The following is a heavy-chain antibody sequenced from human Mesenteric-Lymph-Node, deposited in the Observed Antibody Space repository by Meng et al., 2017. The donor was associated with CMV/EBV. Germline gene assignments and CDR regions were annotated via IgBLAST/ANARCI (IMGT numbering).Heavy chain of an antibody. CDR3: AKLAYCSSTSCPLDFDY. CDR2: IYSGGSST. V-gene: IGHV3-23*03. J-gene: IGHJ4*02. D-gene: IGHD2-2*01. CDR1: GFTFSSYA. Sequence: GESLKISCAASGFTFSSYAMSWVRQAPGKGLEWVSVIYSGGSSTYYADSVKGRFTISRDNSKNTLYLQMNSLRAEDTAVYYCAKLAYCSSTSCPLDFDYWGQGTLVTVSS.